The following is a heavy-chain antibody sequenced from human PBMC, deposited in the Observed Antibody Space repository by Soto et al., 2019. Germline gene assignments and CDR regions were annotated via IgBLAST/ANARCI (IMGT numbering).Heavy chain of an antibody. CDR3: AKEYYYDPSGPYSDLYFDS. Sequence: QVQLVQSGAEVQKPGSSMKISCKASGGLFSSYAISWVRQAPGQGLEWMGGIIPVFGTTNYAQKFQDRVTITADESTNTAYMDLSSLRSEDTAIYYCAKEYYYDPSGPYSDLYFDSWGQGTLVTVSS. V-gene: IGHV1-69*01. J-gene: IGHJ4*02. CDR1: GGLFSSYA. D-gene: IGHD3-22*01. CDR2: IIPVFGTT.